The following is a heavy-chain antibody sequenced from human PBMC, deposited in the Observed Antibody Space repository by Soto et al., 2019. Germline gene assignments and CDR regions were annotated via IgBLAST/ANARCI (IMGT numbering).Heavy chain of an antibody. CDR1: GYTFINYY. V-gene: IGHV1-46*01. Sequence: QVQLVQSGAEVKKPGASVKISCKASGYTFINYYLHWVRLAPGQGLEWLGMINPSSGDTTSAQKFQARVTMTSGSSPRTADLDLSSLRSDATAVYYCARSTDRYYFDYWGQGTLVTVSS. CDR3: ARSTDRYYFDY. D-gene: IGHD1-1*01. J-gene: IGHJ4*02. CDR2: INPSSGDT.